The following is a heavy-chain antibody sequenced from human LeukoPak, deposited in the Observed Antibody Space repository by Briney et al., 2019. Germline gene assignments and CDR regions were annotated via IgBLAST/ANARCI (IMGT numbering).Heavy chain of an antibody. CDR2: IYPGDSDA. D-gene: IGHD1-7*01. J-gene: IGHJ4*02. CDR1: GYSFTTYW. V-gene: IGHV5-51*01. CDR3: ATPTLGTIGEYLFDY. Sequence: GEFLKISCKGSGYSFTTYWIGWVRQLPGKGLEWMGIIYPGDSDARYSPSFQGRVTISADKSISTAYLQWSTLKASDTAVYYCATPTLGTIGEYLFDYWGQGTLVTVSS.